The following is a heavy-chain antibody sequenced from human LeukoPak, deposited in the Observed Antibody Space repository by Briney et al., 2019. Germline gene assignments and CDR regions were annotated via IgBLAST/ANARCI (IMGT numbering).Heavy chain of an antibody. Sequence: GGSLRLSCVASGSTFSSYSTTWVRQAPGKGLEWVSAISGGGENTYYADSVKGRFIISRDNSKNTLYLQMHSLRAEDTAVYYCARRIATRPWSPPFDYWGQGTLVTVSS. CDR3: ARRIATRPWSPPFDY. CDR2: ISGGGENT. V-gene: IGHV3-23*01. J-gene: IGHJ4*02. D-gene: IGHD6-6*01. CDR1: GSTFSSYS.